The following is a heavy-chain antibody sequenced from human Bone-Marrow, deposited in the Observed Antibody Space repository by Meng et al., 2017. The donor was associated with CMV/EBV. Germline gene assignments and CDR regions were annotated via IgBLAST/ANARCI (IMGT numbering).Heavy chain of an antibody. CDR3: ARGASKSSSFDY. J-gene: IGHJ4*02. V-gene: IGHV3-7*04. D-gene: IGHD1-26*01. CDR2: IKQDGSEK. CDR1: GFTFSTYC. Sequence: GESLKISCAASGFTFSTYCMNWVRQAPGKGLEWVANIKQDGSEKYYVDSVKGRFTISRDNSKNTLYLQMNSLRAEDTAVYYCARGASKSSSFDYWGQGTLVTVSS.